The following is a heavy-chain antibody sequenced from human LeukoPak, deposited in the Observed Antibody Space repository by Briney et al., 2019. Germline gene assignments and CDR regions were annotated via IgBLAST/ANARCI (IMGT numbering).Heavy chain of an antibody. CDR1: GFTVSSNY. Sequence: PGGSLRLSCAASGFTVSSNYMSWVRQAPGKGLEWVSVIYSGGSIYYADSVKGRFTISRDNFKNTLYLQMNSLRAEGTAVYYCATYYYDSSGSDYWGQGTLVTVSS. D-gene: IGHD3-22*01. V-gene: IGHV3-53*01. CDR3: ATYYYDSSGSDY. CDR2: IYSGGSI. J-gene: IGHJ4*02.